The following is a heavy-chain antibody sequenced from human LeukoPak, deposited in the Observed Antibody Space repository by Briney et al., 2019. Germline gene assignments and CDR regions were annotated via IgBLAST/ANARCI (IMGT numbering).Heavy chain of an antibody. CDR1: GFTFNNAW. V-gene: IGHV3-15*01. CDR2: IKSNTDGGTT. J-gene: IGHJ4*02. Sequence: GGSLSLSCAASGFTFNNAWMSWVRQAPGKGLEWVARIKSNTDGGTTDYAASVKGRFTISRDDSENTLYLQVNSLNTEDTGVYYCSTRIKKDGYNCAYDYWGQGTLVTVSS. CDR3: STRIKKDGYNCAYDY. D-gene: IGHD5-24*01.